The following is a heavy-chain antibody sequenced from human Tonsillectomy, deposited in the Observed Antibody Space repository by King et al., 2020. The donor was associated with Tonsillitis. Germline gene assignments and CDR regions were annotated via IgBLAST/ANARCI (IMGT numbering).Heavy chain of an antibody. V-gene: IGHV3-15*01. J-gene: IGHJ4*02. CDR1: GFTFSNAW. CDR2: SKSKSAGGTT. CDR3: TTDRGIAVRPIFDS. D-gene: IGHD6-6*01. Sequence: QLVQSGGDLVKPGGSLRLSCAASGFTFSNAWMSWARQASGKGLGWVGRSKSKSAGGTTDYAAPVKGRFTISRDDSKNTLYLQMNSLETEDTAVYYCTTDRGIAVRPIFDSWGQGTLVTVSS.